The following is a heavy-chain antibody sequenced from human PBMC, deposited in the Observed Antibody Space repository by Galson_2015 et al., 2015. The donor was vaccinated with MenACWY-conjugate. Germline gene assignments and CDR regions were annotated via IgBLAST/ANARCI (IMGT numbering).Heavy chain of an antibody. Sequence: SLRLSCAASGFTFSSYAMSWVRQAPGKGLEWVSAISGRGGSTYYADSVKGRFTISRENSKNTLYLQMNSMRAEDTAVYYCAKGDPSYSSSSVVDYWGQGTLVTVSS. J-gene: IGHJ4*02. V-gene: IGHV3-23*01. CDR3: AKGDPSYSSSSVVDY. CDR2: ISGRGGST. CDR1: GFTFSSYA. D-gene: IGHD6-6*01.